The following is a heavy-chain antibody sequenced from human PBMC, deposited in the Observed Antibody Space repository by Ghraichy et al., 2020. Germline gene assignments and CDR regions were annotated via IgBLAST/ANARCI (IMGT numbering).Heavy chain of an antibody. J-gene: IGHJ6*03. CDR3: ARTGGRFLEWLRTGGYYYYMDV. V-gene: IGHV4-59*08. CDR2: IYYSGST. D-gene: IGHD3-3*01. CDR1: GGSISSYY. Sequence: SETLSLTCTVSGGSISSYYWSWIRQPPGKGLEWIGYIYYSGSTNYNPSLKSRVTISVDTSKNQFSLKLSSVTAADTAVYYCARTGGRFLEWLRTGGYYYYMDVWGKGTTVTVSS.